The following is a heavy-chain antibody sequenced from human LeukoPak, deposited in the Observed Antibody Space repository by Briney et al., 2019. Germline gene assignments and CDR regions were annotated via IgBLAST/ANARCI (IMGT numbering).Heavy chain of an antibody. CDR3: ARLAGYCSSTSCYTAGMDV. Sequence: SETLSLTCTVSGGSISSYYWSWIRQPPRKGLEWIGYIYYSGSTNYNPSLKSRVTISVDTSKNQFSLKLSSVTAADTAVYYCARLAGYCSSTSCYTAGMDVWGQGTTVTVSS. V-gene: IGHV4-59*08. CDR1: GGSISSYY. J-gene: IGHJ6*02. D-gene: IGHD2-2*02. CDR2: IYYSGST.